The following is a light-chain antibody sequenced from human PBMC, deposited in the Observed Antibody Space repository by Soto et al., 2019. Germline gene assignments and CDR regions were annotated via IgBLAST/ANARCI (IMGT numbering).Light chain of an antibody. V-gene: IGKV3-20*01. CDR1: QSVSSNY. J-gene: IGKJ1*01. CDR2: GGS. Sequence: EIVLTQSPGTLSLSPGERATLSCRASQSVSSNYLACYQQKRGQAPRLLIYGGSSRATGIPTRFSGSGSGTDFTLTISRLEPEDFAVYYCQQYDTSPRTFGQGTKVEI. CDR3: QQYDTSPRT.